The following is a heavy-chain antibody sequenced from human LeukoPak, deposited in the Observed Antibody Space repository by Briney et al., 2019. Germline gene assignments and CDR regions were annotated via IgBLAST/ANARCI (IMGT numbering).Heavy chain of an antibody. CDR3: ARGGVRPNNWFDP. CDR1: GGSFSGYY. J-gene: IGHJ5*02. CDR2: INHSGST. D-gene: IGHD1-1*01. V-gene: IGHV4-34*01. Sequence: PSETLSLTCAVYGGSFSGYYWSWIRQPPGKGLEWIGEINHSGSTNYNPSLKSRVTISVDTSKNQFSLKLSSVTAADTAVYYCARGGVRPNNWFDPWGQGTLVTVPS.